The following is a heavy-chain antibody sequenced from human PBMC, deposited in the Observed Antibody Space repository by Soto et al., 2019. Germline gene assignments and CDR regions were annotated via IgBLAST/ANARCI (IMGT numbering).Heavy chain of an antibody. CDR2: ISAYNGNT. V-gene: IGHV1-18*01. Sequence: QVQLVQSGAEVKKPGASVKVSCKASGYTFTSYGISWVRQAPGQGLEWMGWISAYNGNTNYAQKLQGRVTMTTDTSTSTAYMGLRSLRSDDTAVYYWARGVGGGGSYYYYGMDVWGQGTTVTVSS. J-gene: IGHJ6*02. CDR3: ARGVGGGGSYYYYGMDV. CDR1: GYTFTSYG. D-gene: IGHD1-26*01.